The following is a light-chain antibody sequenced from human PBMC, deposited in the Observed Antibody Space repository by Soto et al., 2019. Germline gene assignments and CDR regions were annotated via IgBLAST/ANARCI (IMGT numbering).Light chain of an antibody. J-gene: IGKJ4*01. V-gene: IGKV3-15*01. CDR1: QSVSSN. Sequence: EIVMTQSPATLSESPGERATLCCRASQSVSSNLAWYQQKRGQAPRLLIYGTSTRATGIPARFSGSGSGTEFTLTISSLQSEDFAVYYCQQYNKWPLTFGGGTKVEIK. CDR3: QQYNKWPLT. CDR2: GTS.